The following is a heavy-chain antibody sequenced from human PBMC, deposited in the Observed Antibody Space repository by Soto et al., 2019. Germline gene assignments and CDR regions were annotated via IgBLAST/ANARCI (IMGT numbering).Heavy chain of an antibody. CDR1: GYTFTSYG. Sequence: ASVKVSCKASGYTFTSYGISWVRQAPGQGLEWMGWISAYNGNTNYAQKLQGRVTMTTDTSTSTAYMELRSLRSDDTAVYYCASGLIDTFGGVIVMHYWGQGTLVTVSS. V-gene: IGHV1-18*01. J-gene: IGHJ4*02. CDR3: ASGLIDTFGGVIVMHY. CDR2: ISAYNGNT. D-gene: IGHD3-16*02.